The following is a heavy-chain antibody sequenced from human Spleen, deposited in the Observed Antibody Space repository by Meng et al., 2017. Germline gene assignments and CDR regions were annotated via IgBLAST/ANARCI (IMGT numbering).Heavy chain of an antibody. V-gene: IGHV3-23*01. CDR1: GFNFSSYA. CDR3: AKDPHRFPGKAVAGTC. Sequence: GESLKTSCAASGFNFSSYAMSWVRQAPGKGLEWVSAISGSGGSTYYADSVKGRFTISRDNSKNTLNLQMNSLRAEDTAVYYCAKDPHRFPGKAVAGTCWGQGTLVTVSS. D-gene: IGHD6-19*01. J-gene: IGHJ4*02. CDR2: ISGSGGST.